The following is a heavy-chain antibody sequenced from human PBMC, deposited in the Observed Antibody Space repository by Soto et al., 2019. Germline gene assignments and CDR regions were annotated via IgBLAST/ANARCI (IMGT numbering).Heavy chain of an antibody. CDR3: TIPTPDTHMVTNYYYFAMDV. J-gene: IGHJ6*02. CDR2: IKSKFAGGST. Sequence: DVQLLESGGGLVEPGGSLRLSCAVSGLSVTDAWMNWVRQVPGKGLAWVGRIKSKFAGGSTDYAAPVKGRFTISKDDSKNTLYLQMSSLKTEDTAVYYCTIPTPDTHMVTNYYYFAMDVWGPGTTVSVSS. D-gene: IGHD5-18*01. V-gene: IGHV3-15*07. CDR1: GLSVTDAW.